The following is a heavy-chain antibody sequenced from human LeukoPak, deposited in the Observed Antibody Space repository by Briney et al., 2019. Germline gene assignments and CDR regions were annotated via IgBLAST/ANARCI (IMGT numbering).Heavy chain of an antibody. J-gene: IGHJ3*02. Sequence: GGSLRFSCAASGFTFSSYSMNWVRQAPGKGLEWVSSISSSSSYIYFADSVKGRFTISRDNAKNSLYLQLNSLRAEDTAVYYCAKEAAVTTYSAFDIWGQGTMVTVSS. V-gene: IGHV3-21*01. CDR3: AKEAAVTTYSAFDI. D-gene: IGHD4-17*01. CDR2: ISSSSSYI. CDR1: GFTFSSYS.